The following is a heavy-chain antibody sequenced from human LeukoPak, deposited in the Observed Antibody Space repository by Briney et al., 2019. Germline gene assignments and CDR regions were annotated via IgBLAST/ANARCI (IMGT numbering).Heavy chain of an antibody. CDR2: IHYSGRT. CDR3: AREGGSPFDI. Sequence: SETLSLTCTVSGGSISSGDYYWSWIRQPPGKGLEWIGYIHYSGRTYYSPSLKSRLTISVDTSKNQFSLKLSSVTAADTAVYYCAREGGSPFDIWGQGTMVTVSS. CDR1: GGSISSGDYY. J-gene: IGHJ3*02. D-gene: IGHD1-26*01. V-gene: IGHV4-30-4*08.